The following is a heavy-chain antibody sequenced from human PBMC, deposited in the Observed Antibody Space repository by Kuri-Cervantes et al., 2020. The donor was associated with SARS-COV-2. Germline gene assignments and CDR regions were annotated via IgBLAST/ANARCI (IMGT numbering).Heavy chain of an antibody. CDR2: IKQDGSEE. CDR3: ARTFMGYYYYMDV. CDR1: GFIFSNYW. V-gene: IGHV3-7*01. D-gene: IGHD3-3*02. J-gene: IGHJ6*03. Sequence: ETLSLTCAASGFIFSNYWMSWVRQAPGKGLEWVANIKQDGSEEFYVDSVKGRFTVSRDNAKNSLYLQMNSLRAEDTAVYYCARTFMGYYYYMDVWGKGTTVTVSS.